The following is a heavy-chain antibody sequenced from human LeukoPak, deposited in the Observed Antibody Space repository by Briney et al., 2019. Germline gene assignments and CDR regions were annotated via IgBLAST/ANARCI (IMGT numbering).Heavy chain of an antibody. V-gene: IGHV3-30*03. CDR2: ISYDGSNK. D-gene: IGHD1-26*01. J-gene: IGHJ6*03. CDR1: GFTFSNYG. CDR3: ARHPGDFTGIVNYYYMDV. Sequence: GGSLRLSCATSGFTFSNYGMHWVRQAPGKGLQWVAIISYDGSNKYYADSVKGGFTISRDNSNNTLFLQMNSLRPEDTAIYYCARHPGDFTGIVNYYYMDVWGKGTTVTVSS.